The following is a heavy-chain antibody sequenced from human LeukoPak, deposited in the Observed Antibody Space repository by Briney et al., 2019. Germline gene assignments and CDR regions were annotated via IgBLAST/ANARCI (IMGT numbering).Heavy chain of an antibody. CDR3: ARAPLWFGENPYYYGMDV. D-gene: IGHD3-10*01. CDR2: INHSGST. J-gene: IGHJ6*02. CDR1: GGSFSGYY. Sequence: PSETLSLTCAVYGGSFSGYYWSWIRQPPGKGLEWIGEINHSGSTNYNPSLKSRVTISVDTSKNQFSLKLSSVTAADTAVYYCARAPLWFGENPYYYGMDVWGQGTTVTVSS. V-gene: IGHV4-34*01.